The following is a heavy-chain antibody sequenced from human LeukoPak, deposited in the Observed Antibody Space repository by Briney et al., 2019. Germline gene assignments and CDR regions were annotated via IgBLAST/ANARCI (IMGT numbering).Heavy chain of an antibody. Sequence: GASVKVSCKASGYTFTGYYMHWVRQAPGQGLEWMGWINPNSGGTNYAQKFQGRVTMTRDTSISTAYMELSRLRSDDTAVYYCATQSHGGNPWRFDYWGQGTLVTVSS. CDR2: INPNSGGT. V-gene: IGHV1-2*02. J-gene: IGHJ4*02. CDR1: GYTFTGYY. CDR3: ATQSHGGNPWRFDY. D-gene: IGHD4-23*01.